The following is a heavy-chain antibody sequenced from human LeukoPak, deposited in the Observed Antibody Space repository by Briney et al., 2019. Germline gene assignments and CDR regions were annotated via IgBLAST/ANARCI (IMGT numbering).Heavy chain of an antibody. CDR1: GYTFTGYY. CDR3: ARGGSPNGDSAYGVYYGMDV. V-gene: IGHV1-2*04. D-gene: IGHD3-16*01. J-gene: IGHJ6*04. CDR2: INPNSGGT. Sequence: ASVKVSCKASGYTFTGYYMHWVRQAPGQGLEWMGWINPNSGGTNYAQKFQGWVTMTRDTSISTAYMELSSLKASDTAMYYCARGGSPNGDSAYGVYYGMDVWGKGTTVTVSS.